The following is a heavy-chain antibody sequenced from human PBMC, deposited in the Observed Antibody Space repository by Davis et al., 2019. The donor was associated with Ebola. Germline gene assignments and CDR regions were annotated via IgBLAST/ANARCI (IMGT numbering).Heavy chain of an antibody. J-gene: IGHJ4*02. CDR1: GFTVSNAW. CDR3: VEDWNYDNIFDY. Sequence: GESLKISCAASGFTVSNAWMSWVRQAPGQGLEWVGRIKSKTDGGTTDYAAPVKGRFTISRDDSKNTLYLQMNSLNTEDTAVYYCVEDWNYDNIFDYWGQGTLVTVSS. CDR2: IKSKTDGGTT. D-gene: IGHD1-7*01. V-gene: IGHV3-15*01.